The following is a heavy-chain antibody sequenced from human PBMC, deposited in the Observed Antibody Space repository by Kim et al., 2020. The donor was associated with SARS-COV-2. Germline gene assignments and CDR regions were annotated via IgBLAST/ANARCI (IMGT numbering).Heavy chain of an antibody. CDR3: ARVSARYFWSGYYTPRGYYSYYSGMDV. CDR2: MNPNSGNI. V-gene: IGHV1-8*01. J-gene: IGHJ6*02. CDR1: GYTFTSYD. D-gene: IGHD3-3*01. Sequence: ASVKVSCKASGYTFTSYDINWVRQATGQGLEWMGWMNPNSGNIGYAQKFQGRVTMTRNTSISTAYMELSSLTSEDTAVYYCARVSARYFWSGYYTPRGYYSYYSGMDVWGQGTTVTVSS.